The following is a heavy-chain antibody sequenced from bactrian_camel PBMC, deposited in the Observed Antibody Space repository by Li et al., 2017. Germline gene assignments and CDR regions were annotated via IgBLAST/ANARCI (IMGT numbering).Heavy chain of an antibody. CDR2: IDTIGGAT. D-gene: IGHD2*01. CDR1: GYPQYRTC. J-gene: IGHJ4*01. V-gene: IGHV3S63*01. Sequence: QVQLVESGGDSVQAGGSLRLSCVASGYPQYRTCLGWFRHAPGKEREGVARIDTIGGATYYADSVKGRFTISQDNAKTTVYLQMNSLKPEDTAMYYCAAYALCNKWFPMESYYLGQGTQVTVS. CDR3: AAYALCNKWFPMESYY.